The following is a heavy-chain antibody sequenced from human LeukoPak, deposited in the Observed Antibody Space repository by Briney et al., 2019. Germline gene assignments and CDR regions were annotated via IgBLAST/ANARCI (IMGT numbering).Heavy chain of an antibody. J-gene: IGHJ5*02. Sequence: GGSLRLSCAASGFSFNTYTMNWVRQPPGKGLEWVSSISSSSTSINYADSVRGRFTISRDNAKNSLYLQMNSLKAEDTALYYCAGDPHYYSDYTWFDPWGQGTLVTVSP. CDR3: AGDPHYYSDYTWFDP. V-gene: IGHV3-21*01. CDR2: ISSSSTSI. CDR1: GFSFNTYT. D-gene: IGHD4-11*01.